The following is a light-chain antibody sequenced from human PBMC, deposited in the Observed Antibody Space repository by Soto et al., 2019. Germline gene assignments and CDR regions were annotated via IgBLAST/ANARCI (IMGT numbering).Light chain of an antibody. CDR3: QQYGSSPLT. CDR1: QSVSSY. V-gene: IGKV3-20*01. CDR2: GAS. Sequence: EIVLTQSPGTLSLSPGEGATLSCRASQSVSSYLAWYQQKVGQAPRLLIYGASSRATGTPARFSGGGSGTDFTLTINRLEAEDFAVYLCQQYGSSPLTFGGGTKVEIK. J-gene: IGKJ4*01.